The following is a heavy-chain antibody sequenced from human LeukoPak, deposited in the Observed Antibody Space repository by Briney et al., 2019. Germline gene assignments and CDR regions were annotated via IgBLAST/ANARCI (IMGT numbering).Heavy chain of an antibody. CDR2: IYTSGST. Sequence: TPSETLSLTCTVSGGSISSGSYYWSWIRQPAGKGLEWIGRIYTSGSTNYNPSLKSRVTISVDTSKNQFSLKLSSVTAADTAVYYCASTTYYDFWSGYYGNWFDPWGQGTLVTVSS. J-gene: IGHJ5*02. D-gene: IGHD3-3*01. CDR3: ASTTYYDFWSGYYGNWFDP. V-gene: IGHV4-61*02. CDR1: GGSISSGSYY.